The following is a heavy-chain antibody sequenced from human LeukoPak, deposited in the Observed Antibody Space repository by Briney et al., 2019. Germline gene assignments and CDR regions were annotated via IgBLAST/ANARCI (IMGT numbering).Heavy chain of an antibody. CDR1: GGSISSGDYY. V-gene: IGHV4-30-4*08. CDR3: ARVSIYFGELTIDY. Sequence: PSETLSLTCTVSGGSISSGDYYWSWVRQPPGKGLEWIGYIYYSGSTYYNPSLKSRLTISVDTSKNQFSLKLSSVTAADTAVYYCARVSIYFGELTIDYWGQGTLVTVSS. J-gene: IGHJ4*02. D-gene: IGHD3-10*01. CDR2: IYYSGST.